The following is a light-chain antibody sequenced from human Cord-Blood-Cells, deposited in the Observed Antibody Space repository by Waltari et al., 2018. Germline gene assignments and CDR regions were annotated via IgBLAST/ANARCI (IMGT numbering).Light chain of an antibody. V-gene: IGKV1-5*03. CDR2: KAS. Sequence: DIQMTQSLSTLSASVGDRVTITCRASQSISSWLAWYQQKPGKAPKLLIYKASSLESGVPSRFSGSGSGTEFTRTISSLQPDDFATYYCQQYNSYPFTFGPGTKVDIK. J-gene: IGKJ3*01. CDR1: QSISSW. CDR3: QQYNSYPFT.